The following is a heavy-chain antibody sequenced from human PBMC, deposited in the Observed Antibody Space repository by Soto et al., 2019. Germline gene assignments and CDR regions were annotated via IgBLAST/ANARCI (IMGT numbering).Heavy chain of an antibody. CDR2: ISWNSGSI. Sequence: GGSLRLSCAASGFTFDDYAMHWVRQAPGKGLEWVSGISWNSGSIGYADSVKGRFTISRDNAKNSLYLQMNSLRAEDTALYYCAKGHQHLRDPFDYWGQGTLVTVSS. V-gene: IGHV3-9*01. D-gene: IGHD2-21*02. J-gene: IGHJ4*02. CDR1: GFTFDDYA. CDR3: AKGHQHLRDPFDY.